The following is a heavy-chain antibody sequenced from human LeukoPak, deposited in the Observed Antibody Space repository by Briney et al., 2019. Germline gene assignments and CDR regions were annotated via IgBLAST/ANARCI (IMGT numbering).Heavy chain of an antibody. CDR3: ARVVLSSSAFDY. CDR1: GYSFATYW. CDR2: IYPGDSDT. J-gene: IGHJ4*02. Sequence: GESLKISCKGSGYSFATYWIGWVRQMPGKGLEWMGIIYPGDSDTRYSPSFQGQVTISADKSISTAYLQWSTLKASDTAMYYCARVVLSSSAFDYWGQGTLVTVSS. V-gene: IGHV5-51*01. D-gene: IGHD6-6*01.